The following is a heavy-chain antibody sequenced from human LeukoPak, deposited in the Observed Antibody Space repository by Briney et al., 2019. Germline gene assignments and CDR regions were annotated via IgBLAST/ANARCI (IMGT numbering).Heavy chain of an antibody. CDR3: AKAGVGATVFDY. V-gene: IGHV3-23*01. CDR2: ISSSGGST. J-gene: IGHJ4*02. D-gene: IGHD1-26*01. Sequence: PGGSLRLSCAASGFTFSSYAMSWVRQAPGKGLEWVSAISSSGGSTNYADSVKGRFTISRDNLKNTLYLQMNSLRAEDTAVYYCAKAGVGATVFDYWGRGTLVTVSS. CDR1: GFTFSSYA.